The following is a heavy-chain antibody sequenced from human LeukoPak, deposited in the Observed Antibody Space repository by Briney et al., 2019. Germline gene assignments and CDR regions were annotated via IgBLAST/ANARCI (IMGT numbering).Heavy chain of an antibody. V-gene: IGHV4-61*02. CDR2: IYTSGST. J-gene: IGHJ3*02. CDR1: VGSISSVSYY. D-gene: IGHD3-22*01. Sequence: PSQTLSLTCTVSVGSISSVSYYWSSIRQPAAKGLEWIGRIYTSGSTNYNPSLKSRVTISVDTSKNQFSLKLSSVTAADTAVYYCARDPYYDILDAFDIWGQGTMVTVSS. CDR3: ARDPYYDILDAFDI.